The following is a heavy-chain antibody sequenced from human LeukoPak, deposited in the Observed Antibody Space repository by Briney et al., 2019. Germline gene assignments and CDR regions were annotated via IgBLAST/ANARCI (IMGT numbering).Heavy chain of an antibody. Sequence: GGSLRLSCAPSGFPVSSNYMSWVRQAPGRGREWVSVIYSGGSTYYADSVKGRFTISRDNSKNTLYLQMNSLRAEDTAVYYCARGYDSSGLFYYWGQGTLVTVSS. D-gene: IGHD3-22*01. J-gene: IGHJ4*02. CDR2: IYSGGST. V-gene: IGHV3-66*01. CDR1: GFPVSSNY. CDR3: ARGYDSSGLFYY.